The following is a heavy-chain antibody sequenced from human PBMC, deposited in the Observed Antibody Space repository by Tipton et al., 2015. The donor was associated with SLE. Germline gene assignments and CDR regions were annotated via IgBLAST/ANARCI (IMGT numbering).Heavy chain of an antibody. CDR3: ARQLTAYWYFDL. Sequence: TLSLTCTVSGASVNTDRFYWGWIRQPPGKGLEWIGNVYFTGRTDYNPSLESRVIISVDTSKNQFSLKLRSVTAADTAVYYCARQLTAYWYFDLWGRGTLVTVSS. J-gene: IGHJ2*01. V-gene: IGHV4-39*07. D-gene: IGHD1-20*01. CDR2: VYFTGRT. CDR1: GASVNTDRFY.